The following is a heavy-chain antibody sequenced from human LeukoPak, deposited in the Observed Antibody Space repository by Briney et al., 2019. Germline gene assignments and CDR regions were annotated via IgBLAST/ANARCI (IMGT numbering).Heavy chain of an antibody. D-gene: IGHD6-13*01. CDR2: IYYSGST. J-gene: IGHJ5*02. CDR1: GGFISSHY. V-gene: IGHV4-59*11. CDR3: ARESRSAPGVGSSWYWFDP. Sequence: SETLSLTCTVSGGFISSHYWSWIRQPPGKGLEWIGYIYYSGSTNYNPSLKSRVTISVDTSKNQFSLKLSSVTAADTAVYYCARESRSAPGVGSSWYWFDPWGQGTLVTVSS.